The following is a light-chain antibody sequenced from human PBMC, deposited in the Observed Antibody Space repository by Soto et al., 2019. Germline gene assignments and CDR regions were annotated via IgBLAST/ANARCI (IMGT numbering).Light chain of an antibody. V-gene: IGKV3-20*01. CDR3: QQYGSSPSST. CDR1: QSVSSSY. J-gene: IGKJ5*01. Sequence: IVLTQSPGTLSLSTGERATLSCRASQSVSSSYLAWYQQKPGQAPRLLIYGASSRATAIPDRFSGSGSGTDFTLTISRLEPEDFAVYYCQQYGSSPSSTFGQGTRLEIK. CDR2: GAS.